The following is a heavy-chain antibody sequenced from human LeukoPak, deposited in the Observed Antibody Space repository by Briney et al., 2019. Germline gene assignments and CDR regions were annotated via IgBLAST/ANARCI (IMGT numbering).Heavy chain of an antibody. J-gene: IGHJ4*02. CDR2: IYHSGKT. V-gene: IGHV4-38-2*01. Sequence: SETLSLTCAVSGGSISSYYWDWIRQPPGKGLDWIASIYHSGKTYYNPALKSRVTISVDTSKNQYSLKLSSVTAADTAVYYCARQTGSGLFILPGGQGTLVTVSS. D-gene: IGHD3/OR15-3a*01. CDR1: GGSISSYY. CDR3: ARQTGSGLFILP.